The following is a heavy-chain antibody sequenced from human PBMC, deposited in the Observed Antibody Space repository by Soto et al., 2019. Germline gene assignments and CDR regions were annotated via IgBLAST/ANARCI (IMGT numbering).Heavy chain of an antibody. Sequence: GESLKISCKGSGYSFTSYWIGWVRQMPGKGLEWMGIIYPGDSDTRYSPSFQGQVTISADKSISTAYLQWSSLKASDTAMYYCASSGRAVVPAARRYYYYYGMDVWGQGTTVTVSS. CDR2: IYPGDSDT. V-gene: IGHV5-51*01. D-gene: IGHD2-2*01. CDR3: ASSGRAVVPAARRYYYYYGMDV. CDR1: GYSFTSYW. J-gene: IGHJ6*02.